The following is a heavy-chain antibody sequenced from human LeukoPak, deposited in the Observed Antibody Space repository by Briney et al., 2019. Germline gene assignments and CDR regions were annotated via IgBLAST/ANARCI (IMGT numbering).Heavy chain of an antibody. CDR2: ISGSDAKT. V-gene: IGHV3-23*01. CDR3: AQGDSYYDFLLSV. D-gene: IGHD3-3*01. Sequence: PGGSPRLSCEASGFTFRSYAMTWVRQAPGKGLEWVSAISGSDAKTYYADSVKGRFTISRDNSKNTLYLEMNSLRAEDTAVYYCAQGDSYYDFLLSVWGQGTMVTVSS. CDR1: GFTFRSYA. J-gene: IGHJ3*01.